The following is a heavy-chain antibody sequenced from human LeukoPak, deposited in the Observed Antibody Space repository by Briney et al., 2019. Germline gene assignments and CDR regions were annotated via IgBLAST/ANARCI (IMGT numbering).Heavy chain of an antibody. CDR1: GFTFSSYA. J-gene: IGHJ4*02. Sequence: GGSLRLSCAASGFTFSSYAMSWVRQAPGKGLEWVSGMSGSGDITSYADSVKGRFTISRDNSKNTLYLQMNSLRADDTAVYFCATNRGGADYWGQGTLVTVSS. CDR2: MSGSGDIT. CDR3: ATNRGGADY. V-gene: IGHV3-23*01. D-gene: IGHD1-14*01.